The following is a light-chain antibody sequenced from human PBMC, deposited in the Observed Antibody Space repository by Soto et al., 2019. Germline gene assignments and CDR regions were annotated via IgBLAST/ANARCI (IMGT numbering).Light chain of an antibody. V-gene: IGKV3-15*01. J-gene: IGKJ5*01. CDR1: QSVSSSY. Sequence: EIVLTQSPATLSLSPGERATLSCGASQSVSSSYLAWYQQKPGQAPRLLIYGASTRATGIPARFSGSGSGTEFTLTISSLQSEDFAVYYCQQYNNWPPWFHSITFGQGTRLEIK. CDR2: GAS. CDR3: QQYNNWPPWFHSIT.